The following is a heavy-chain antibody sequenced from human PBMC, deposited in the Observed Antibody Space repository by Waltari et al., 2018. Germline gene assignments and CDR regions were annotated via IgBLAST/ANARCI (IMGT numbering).Heavy chain of an antibody. J-gene: IGHJ5*02. D-gene: IGHD3-3*01. CDR3: AASITIFGVVNWFDP. Sequence: QVQLQESGPVLVKPSETLSLTCPVSGGSISRYYWSWIRQPPGKGLEWIGYIYYSGSTNYNPSLKSRVTISVDTSKNQFSLKLSSVTAADTAVYYCAASITIFGVVNWFDPWGQGTLVTVSS. CDR1: GGSISRYY. CDR2: IYYSGST. V-gene: IGHV4-59*01.